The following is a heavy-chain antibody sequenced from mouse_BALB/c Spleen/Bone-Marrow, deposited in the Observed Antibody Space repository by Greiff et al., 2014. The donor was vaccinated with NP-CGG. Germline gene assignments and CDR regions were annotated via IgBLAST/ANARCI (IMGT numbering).Heavy chain of an antibody. CDR2: IDPANGNT. Sequence: EVKLVESGAELVKPGASVKLSCTASGFNIKDTYMHWVKQRPEQGLEWIGRIDPANGNTKCDPKFQGKATITADTSSNTAYLQLSSLTSEDTAVYYCAMYYYGSSLFAYWGQGTLVTVSA. V-gene: IGHV14-3*02. J-gene: IGHJ3*01. CDR1: GFNIKDTY. CDR3: AMYYYGSSLFAY. D-gene: IGHD1-1*01.